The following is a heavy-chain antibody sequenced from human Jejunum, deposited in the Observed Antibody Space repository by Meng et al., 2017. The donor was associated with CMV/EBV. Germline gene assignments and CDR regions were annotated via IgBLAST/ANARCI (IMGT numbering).Heavy chain of an antibody. CDR1: GFTVSSSY. Sequence: EVQLVESXXXXXQXXGXXRLSCVASGFTVSSSYMSWVRQAPGKGLEWVSTFYYGGSTYYADSVKGRFTISKDNSKNTLYLQMNSLRAEDTAVYYCGRFGDPWYFDLWGRGTLVTVYS. CDR2: FYYGGST. V-gene: IGHV3-66*01. J-gene: IGHJ2*01. CDR3: GRFGDPWYFDL. D-gene: IGHD3-16*01.